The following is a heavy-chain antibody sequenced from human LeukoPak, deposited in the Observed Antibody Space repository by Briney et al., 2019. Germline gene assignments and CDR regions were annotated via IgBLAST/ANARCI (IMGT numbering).Heavy chain of an antibody. V-gene: IGHV3-30*02. D-gene: IGHD3-22*01. CDR2: IRYDGTKK. J-gene: IGHJ4*02. CDR1: GFISNHYG. Sequence: PGGSLRLSCAGSGFISNHYGMHWVRQDPGKGLEWLSFIRYDGTKKYHADSVKGRFSISRDDSKSTLYLQMNSLRAEDTALYYCAKDGDTSYYDLDSWGQGTLVTVSS. CDR3: AKDGDTSYYDLDS.